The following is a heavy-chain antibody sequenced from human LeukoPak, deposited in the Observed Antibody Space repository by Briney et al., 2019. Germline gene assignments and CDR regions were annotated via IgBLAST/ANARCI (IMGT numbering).Heavy chain of an antibody. CDR2: ISYDGSNK. CDR1: GFTFSSYG. V-gene: IGHV3-30*18. CDR3: AKYYSGNYLDY. J-gene: IGHJ4*02. D-gene: IGHD3-10*01. Sequence: PGGSLRLSCAASGFTFSSYGMHWVRQAPGKGLEWVAVISYDGSNKYYADSVKGRFTISRDNSRDTLYLQMNSLRAEDTAVYFCAKYYSGNYLDYWGQGTLVTVSS.